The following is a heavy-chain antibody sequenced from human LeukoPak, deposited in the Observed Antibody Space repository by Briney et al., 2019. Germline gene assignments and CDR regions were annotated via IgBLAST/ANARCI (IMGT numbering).Heavy chain of an antibody. D-gene: IGHD2-2*01. CDR3: ARGYSPIVVVPAAPIRWFDP. V-gene: IGHV4-34*01. CDR1: GGSFSGYY. CDR2: INHSGST. Sequence: TSETLSLTCAVYGGSFSGYYWSWIRQPPGKGLEWIGEINHSGSTNYNPSLKSRVTISVDTSKNQFSLKLSSVAAADTAVYYCARGYSPIVVVPAAPIRWFDPWGQGTLVTVSS. J-gene: IGHJ5*02.